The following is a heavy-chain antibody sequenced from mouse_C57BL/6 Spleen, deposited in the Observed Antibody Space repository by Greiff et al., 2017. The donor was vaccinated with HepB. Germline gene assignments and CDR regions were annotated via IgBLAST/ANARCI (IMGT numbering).Heavy chain of an antibody. J-gene: IGHJ3*01. CDR3: ARDAYGSSPFAY. Sequence: VQLQQSGASVKISCKASGYAFSSYWMNWVKQRPGKGLEWIGQIYPGDGDTNYNGKFKGKATLTADKSSSTAYMQLSSLTSEDSAVYFCARDAYGSSPFAYWGQGTLVTVSA. V-gene: IGHV1-80*01. CDR2: IYPGDGDT. D-gene: IGHD1-1*01. CDR1: GYAFSSYW.